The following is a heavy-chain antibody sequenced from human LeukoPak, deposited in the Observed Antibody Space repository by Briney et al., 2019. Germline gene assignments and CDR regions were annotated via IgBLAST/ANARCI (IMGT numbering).Heavy chain of an antibody. CDR2: INPNSGGT. D-gene: IGHD3-9*01. V-gene: IGHV1-2*02. Sequence: ASVKVSCKASGYTFTGYYMHWVRQAPGQGLEWMGWINPNSGGTNYAQKLQGRVTMTTDTSTSTAYMELRSLRSDDTAVYYCATKYYDILTGYHDHDAFDIWGQGTMVTVSS. CDR1: GYTFTGYY. CDR3: ATKYYDILTGYHDHDAFDI. J-gene: IGHJ3*02.